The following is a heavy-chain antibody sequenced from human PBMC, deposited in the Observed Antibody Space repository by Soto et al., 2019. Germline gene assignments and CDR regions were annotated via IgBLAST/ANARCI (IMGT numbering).Heavy chain of an antibody. J-gene: IGHJ3*02. CDR3: AKDGGVVGTTDAFDI. D-gene: IGHD3-22*01. CDR2: FGGSGGTT. CDR1: GFSFSTYT. Sequence: EVQLLESGGGLVQPGGSLRLSCAASGFSFSTYTMGWVRQAPGKGLEWVSAFGGSGGTTYYADSVKGRFTISRDNSKNTLSLQMSSLRVEDTAVYYCAKDGGVVGTTDAFDIWGQGAMVTVSS. V-gene: IGHV3-23*01.